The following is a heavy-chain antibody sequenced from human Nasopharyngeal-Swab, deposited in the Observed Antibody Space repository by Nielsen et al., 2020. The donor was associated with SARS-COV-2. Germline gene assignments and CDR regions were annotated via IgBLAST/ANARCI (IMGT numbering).Heavy chain of an antibody. CDR1: GLTFSSHW. J-gene: IGHJ4*02. V-gene: IGHV3-74*01. D-gene: IGHD2-2*01. CDR3: ASQLGHPDS. Sequence: GGSLRLSCAASGLTFSSHWMHWVRQAPGKGLVWVSRISEDGSITTYADSVKGRFTISRDNAQNTLFLQMHSLRADDTAIYYCASQLGHPDSWGQGTLVTVSS. CDR2: ISEDGSIT.